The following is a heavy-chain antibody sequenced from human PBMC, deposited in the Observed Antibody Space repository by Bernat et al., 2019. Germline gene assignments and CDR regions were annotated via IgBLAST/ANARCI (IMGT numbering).Heavy chain of an antibody. V-gene: IGHV4-39*01. Sequence: QVQLQQWGPGLVKPSETLSLTCTVSGGSISSSSYYWGWIRQPPGKGLEWIGSIYYSGSTYYNPSLKSRVTISVDTSKNQFSLKLSSVTAADTAVYYCARAGYSSVLNWFDPWGQGTLVTVSS. CDR3: ARAGYSSVLNWFDP. CDR1: GGSISSSSYY. CDR2: IYYSGST. D-gene: IGHD6-25*01. J-gene: IGHJ5*02.